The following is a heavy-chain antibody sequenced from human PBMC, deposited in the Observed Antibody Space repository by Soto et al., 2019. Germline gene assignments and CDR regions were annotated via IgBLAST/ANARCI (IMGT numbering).Heavy chain of an antibody. CDR1: GYTFTSYD. CDR3: ARVYCGGDCYSGSMYSFDI. D-gene: IGHD2-21*02. Sequence: ASVKVSCKASGYTFTSYDINWVRQATGQGLEWMGWMNPNSGNTGYAQKFQGRVTMTRNTSISTAYMELSSLRSEDTAVYYCARVYCGGDCYSGSMYSFDIWGQGTMVTVSS. CDR2: MNPNSGNT. J-gene: IGHJ3*02. V-gene: IGHV1-8*01.